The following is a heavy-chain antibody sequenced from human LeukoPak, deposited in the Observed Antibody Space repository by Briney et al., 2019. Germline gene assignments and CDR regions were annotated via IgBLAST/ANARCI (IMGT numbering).Heavy chain of an antibody. V-gene: IGHV3-30*04. J-gene: IGHJ1*01. CDR1: GFTFSSFA. CDR2: LSYYGSGT. CDR3: ARDRYGDEDAEYFQH. D-gene: IGHD4-17*01. Sequence: GGSLRLSCAASGFTFSSFAMHWVRQAPGKGLDWVAGLSYYGSGTYYADSVKGRFTISRDNSKNTLYLQMNSLRAEDTAVYYCARDRYGDEDAEYFQHWGQGTLVTVSS.